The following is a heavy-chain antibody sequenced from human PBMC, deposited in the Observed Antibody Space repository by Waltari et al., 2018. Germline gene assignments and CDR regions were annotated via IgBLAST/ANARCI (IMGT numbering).Heavy chain of an antibody. V-gene: IGHV1-2*02. CDR2: INPNSGGT. CDR1: GYTFTGYY. Sequence: QVQLVQSGAEVKKPGASVKVSCKASGYTFTGYYMHWVRQAPGQGLEWMGWINPNSGGTNYAQKFQGRVTMTRDTSISTAYMELSRLRSDDTAVYYCARVPSYYDFWSGNRFDYWGQGTLVTVSS. D-gene: IGHD3-3*01. CDR3: ARVPSYYDFWSGNRFDY. J-gene: IGHJ4*02.